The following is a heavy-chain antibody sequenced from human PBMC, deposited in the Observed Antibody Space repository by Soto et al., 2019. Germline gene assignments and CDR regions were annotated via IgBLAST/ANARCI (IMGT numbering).Heavy chain of an antibody. J-gene: IGHJ4*02. CDR3: ARNRVTQSDY. V-gene: IGHV4-4*08. CDR1: GGSISSYY. D-gene: IGHD2-21*02. CDR2: IYFRGST. Sequence: SETLSLTCTVSGGSISSYYWSWIRQPPGKGLEWIGYIYFRGSTNYKPSLKSRVTISVDTSKNQFSLKLSSVTAADTAVYYCARNRVTQSDYWGQGPLVTVSS.